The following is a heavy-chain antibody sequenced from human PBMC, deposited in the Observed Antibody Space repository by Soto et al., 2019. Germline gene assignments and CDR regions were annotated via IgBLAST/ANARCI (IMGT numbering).Heavy chain of an antibody. J-gene: IGHJ4*02. CDR1: GGSISSGGYS. V-gene: IGHV4-30-2*01. CDR3: ARDGGNDRYYFDY. CDR2: IYHSGGT. D-gene: IGHD2-15*01. Sequence: QLQLQESGSGLVKPSQTLSLTCAVSGGSISSGGYSWSWIRQPPGKGLEWIGYIYHSGGTYYNPSLKSRVTISVDRSKNQFSLKLSSVTAADTAVYYCARDGGNDRYYFDYWGQGTLVTVSS.